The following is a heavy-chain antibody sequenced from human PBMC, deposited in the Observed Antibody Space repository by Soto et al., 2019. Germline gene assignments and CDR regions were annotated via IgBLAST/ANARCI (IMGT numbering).Heavy chain of an antibody. J-gene: IGHJ3*02. CDR3: AVAYYDSSGYYLHDAFDI. V-gene: IGHV4-39*01. CDR2: IYYSGST. Sequence: QLQLQESGPGLVKPSETLSLTCTVSGGSISSSSYYWGWIRQPPGKGLEWLGSIYYSGSTYYNPSLKSRVTISVDTSKNHFSLHLSSVTAADTAVYCCAVAYYDSSGYYLHDAFDIWGQGTMVTVSS. D-gene: IGHD3-22*01. CDR1: GGSISSSSYY.